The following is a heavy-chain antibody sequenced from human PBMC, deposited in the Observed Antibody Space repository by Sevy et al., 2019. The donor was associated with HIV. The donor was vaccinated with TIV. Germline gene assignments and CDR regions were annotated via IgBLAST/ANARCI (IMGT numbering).Heavy chain of an antibody. Sequence: VGSLRLSCTASGFTFSDNYMSWIRQAPGKELEWISYISSRDYFIYYADSVKGRFTISRDNAKNSMFLHMSSLRVEDTALYYCARVTYTYGNFFFDYWGQGTLVTVSS. CDR3: ARVTYTYGNFFFDY. V-gene: IGHV3-11*01. D-gene: IGHD2-2*02. J-gene: IGHJ4*02. CDR2: ISSRDYFI. CDR1: GFTFSDNY.